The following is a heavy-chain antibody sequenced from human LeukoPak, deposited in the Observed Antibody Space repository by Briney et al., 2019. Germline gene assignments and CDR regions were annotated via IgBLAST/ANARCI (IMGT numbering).Heavy chain of an antibody. V-gene: IGHV3-48*01. Sequence: PGGSLRLSCAASGFTFSNQAMTWVRQAPGKGLEWVSFISGSGTSIDYVDSVKGRFTVSRDNGKNSLFLHMNSLRAEDTAVYYCARKNTTSSEDYWGQGTLVTVSS. CDR3: ARKNTTSSEDY. CDR1: GFTFSNQA. CDR2: ISGSGTSI. J-gene: IGHJ4*02. D-gene: IGHD6-6*01.